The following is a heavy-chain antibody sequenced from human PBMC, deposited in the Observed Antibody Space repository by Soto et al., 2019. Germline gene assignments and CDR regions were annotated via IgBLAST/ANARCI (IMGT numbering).Heavy chain of an antibody. Sequence: QRQLQESGQGLVRPSEPLSLTGSVFVGSIKGRFHYGGWIRKTPGKGRDGLGRIYDSGITYDNPSLKSRVTISVDTSKNQFSLKLRSVTAADTAVYYCARHGGSGWYAASWFDPWGQGTLVTVSS. CDR3: ARHGGSGWYAASWFDP. J-gene: IGHJ5*02. V-gene: IGHV4-39*01. D-gene: IGHD6-19*01. CDR2: IYDSGIT. CDR1: VGSIKGRFHY.